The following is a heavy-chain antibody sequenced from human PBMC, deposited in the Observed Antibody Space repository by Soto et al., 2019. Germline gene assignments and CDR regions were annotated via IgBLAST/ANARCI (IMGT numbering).Heavy chain of an antibody. CDR3: ARGAVVVAATHLLYFQH. D-gene: IGHD2-15*01. V-gene: IGHV1-2*04. Sequence: QVQLVQSGAEVKKPGASVKVSCKASGYTFTGYYMHWVRQAPGQGLEWMGWINPNSGGTNYAQKFQGWVTMTRDTSISTAYMELSRLRSDDTAVYYCARGAVVVAATHLLYFQHWGQGTLVTVSS. CDR2: INPNSGGT. J-gene: IGHJ1*01. CDR1: GYTFTGYY.